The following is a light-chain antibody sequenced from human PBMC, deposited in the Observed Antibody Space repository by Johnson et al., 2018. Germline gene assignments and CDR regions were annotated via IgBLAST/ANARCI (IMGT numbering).Light chain of an antibody. Sequence: QSVLTQPPSVSAAPGQKVTISCSGSSSNIGNNYVSWYQQLPGTAPKLVIYENNKRPSGIPDRFSGSKSGTSATLGITGLPTGDEADYYCGTWDSSLSAGNVFGTGTKVTVL. V-gene: IGLV1-51*02. CDR3: GTWDSSLSAGNV. J-gene: IGLJ1*01. CDR1: SSNIGNNY. CDR2: ENN.